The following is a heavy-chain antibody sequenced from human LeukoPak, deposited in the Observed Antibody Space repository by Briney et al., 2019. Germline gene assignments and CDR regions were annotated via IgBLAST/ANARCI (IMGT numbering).Heavy chain of an antibody. CDR2: IYTSGST. CDR3: ARGGDWFDP. Sequence: SETLSLTRTVSGGSISSGSYYWSWIRQPAGKGLEWIGRIYTSGSTNYNPSLKSRVTISVDTSKNQFSLKLSSVTAADTAVYYCARGGDWFDPWGQGTLVTVSS. CDR1: GGSISSGSYY. J-gene: IGHJ5*02. V-gene: IGHV4-61*02. D-gene: IGHD3-16*01.